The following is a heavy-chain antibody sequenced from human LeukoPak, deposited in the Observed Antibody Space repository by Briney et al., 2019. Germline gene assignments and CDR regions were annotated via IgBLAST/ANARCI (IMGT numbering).Heavy chain of an antibody. CDR3: ARGSAYCSGGSCPFKI. Sequence: ASQTLSLTCTVSGGSISSGGYYWSWIRQHPGKGLEWIGYIYYSGSTYYNPSLKSRVTISVDTSKSQFSLKLSSVTAADTAVYYCARGSAYCSGGSCPFKIWGQGTMVTVSS. V-gene: IGHV4-31*03. D-gene: IGHD2-15*01. CDR2: IYYSGST. J-gene: IGHJ3*02. CDR1: GGSISSGGYY.